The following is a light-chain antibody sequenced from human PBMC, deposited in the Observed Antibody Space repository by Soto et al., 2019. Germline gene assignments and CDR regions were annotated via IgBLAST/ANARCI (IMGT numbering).Light chain of an antibody. CDR2: EVT. J-gene: IGLJ2*01. CDR1: SSDVGGYNS. V-gene: IGLV2-8*01. Sequence: QSALTQPPSASGSPGQSVTISCTGTSSDVGGYNSVSWYQQHPGKAPKLMIYEVTKRPSGVPDRFSGSKSGNTASLTVSGLQAEDEAHYYCSSYAGSKNFVLFGGGTKLTVL. CDR3: SSYAGSKNFVL.